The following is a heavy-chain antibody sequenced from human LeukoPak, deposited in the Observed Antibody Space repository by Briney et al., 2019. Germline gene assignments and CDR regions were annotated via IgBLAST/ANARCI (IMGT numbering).Heavy chain of an antibody. CDR1: GHTFTGYY. D-gene: IGHD6-19*01. J-gene: IGHJ4*02. V-gene: IGHV1-2*02. CDR2: INPNSGGT. Sequence: ASVNVSCKPSGHTFTGYYMHWVRQAPGQGLEWMAWINPNSGGTNYAQKFQGRVTMTRDTSISTAYMELSRLRSDDTAVYYCASHGIAVAGTYFDYWGQGTLVTVSS. CDR3: ASHGIAVAGTYFDY.